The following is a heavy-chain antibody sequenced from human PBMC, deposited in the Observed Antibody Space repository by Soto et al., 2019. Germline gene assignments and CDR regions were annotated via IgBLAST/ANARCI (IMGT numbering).Heavy chain of an antibody. CDR2: IIPIFGTA. V-gene: IGHV1-69*01. CDR1: GGTFSSYA. Sequence: QVQLVQSGAEVKKPGSSVKVSCKASGGTFSSYAISWVRQAPGQGLEWMGGIIPIFGTANYAQKFQGRVTITADEATSTAYMELSSLRAEDTAVYYCAREPGEYDYVWGSYRHPTPYGMDVWGQGTTVTVSS. D-gene: IGHD3-16*02. CDR3: AREPGEYDYVWGSYRHPTPYGMDV. J-gene: IGHJ6*02.